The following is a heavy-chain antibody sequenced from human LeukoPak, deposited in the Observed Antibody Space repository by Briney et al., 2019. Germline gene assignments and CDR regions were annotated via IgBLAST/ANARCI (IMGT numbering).Heavy chain of an antibody. Sequence: GSLRLSCAASGFTFSSYSMNWVRQAPGKGLEWVSSISSSSSYIYYADSVKGRFTISRDNAKNSLYLQMNSLRAEDTAVYYCARDYRVEMATTDRGQGTLVTVSS. D-gene: IGHD5-24*01. CDR2: ISSSSSYI. CDR3: ARDYRVEMATTD. J-gene: IGHJ4*02. V-gene: IGHV3-21*01. CDR1: GFTFSSYS.